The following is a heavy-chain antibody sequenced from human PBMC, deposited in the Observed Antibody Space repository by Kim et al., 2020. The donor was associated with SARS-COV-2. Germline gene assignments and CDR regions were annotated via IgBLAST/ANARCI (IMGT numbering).Heavy chain of an antibody. CDR1: GGTFSSYA. J-gene: IGHJ4*02. Sequence: VKVSCKASGGTFSSYAISWVRRAPGQGLEWMGGIIPIFGTANYAQKFQGRVTITADESTSTAYMELSSLRSEDTAVYYCARDHIRGIAVAGTNYWGQGTLVTVSS. D-gene: IGHD6-19*01. V-gene: IGHV1-69*01. CDR3: ARDHIRGIAVAGTNY. CDR2: IIPIFGTA.